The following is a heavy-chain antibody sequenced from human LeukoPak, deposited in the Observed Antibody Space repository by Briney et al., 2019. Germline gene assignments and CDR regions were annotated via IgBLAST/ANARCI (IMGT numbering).Heavy chain of an antibody. J-gene: IGHJ5*02. CDR1: GGSISSSSYY. CDR3: ARLDYGTLYP. V-gene: IGHV4-39*01. Sequence: SETLSLTCTVSGGSISSSSYYWGWIRQPPGKGLERIGSIYYSGSTYYNPSLKSRVTISVDTSKNQFSLKLSSVTAADTAVYYCARLDYGTLYPWGQGTLVTVSS. D-gene: IGHD3-16*01. CDR2: IYYSGST.